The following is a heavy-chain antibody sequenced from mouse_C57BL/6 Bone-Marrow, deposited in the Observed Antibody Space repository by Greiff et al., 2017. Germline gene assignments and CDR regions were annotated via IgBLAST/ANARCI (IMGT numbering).Heavy chain of an antibody. J-gene: IGHJ4*01. CDR3: ARRVITSYYSMAY. D-gene: IGHD1-1*01. V-gene: IGHV3-8*01. CDR2: ISYSGST. CDR1: GYSITSDY. Sequence: EVKLQESGPGLAKPSQTLSLTCSVTGYSITSDYWNWIRKFPGNKLEYMGYISYSGSTYYNPSLKSRISITRDTSMTQYYLQLNSVTTDDTATYYCARRVITSYYSMAYWGQGTSVTVSS.